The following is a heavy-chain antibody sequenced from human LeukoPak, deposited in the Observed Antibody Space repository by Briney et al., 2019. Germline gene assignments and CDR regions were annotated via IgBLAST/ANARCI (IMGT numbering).Heavy chain of an antibody. J-gene: IGHJ4*02. CDR1: GGSISSGGYS. CDR2: INHSGST. V-gene: IGHV4-34*01. CDR3: ARRRGKELRFLEWLPNPGFDY. D-gene: IGHD3-3*01. Sequence: TSETLSLTCAVSGGSISSGGYSWSWIRQPPGKGLEWIGEINHSGSTNYNPSLKSRVTISVDTSKNQFSLKLSSVTAADTAVYYCARRRGKELRFLEWLPNPGFDYWGQGTLVTVPS.